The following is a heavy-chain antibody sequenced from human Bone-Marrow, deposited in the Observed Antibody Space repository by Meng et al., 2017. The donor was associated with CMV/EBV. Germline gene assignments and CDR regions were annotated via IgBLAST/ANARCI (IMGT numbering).Heavy chain of an antibody. CDR3: AKVLTFSGPFDD. Sequence: GGSLTLSCAASGFSFDDYAIHWVRLTPGQGLEWVSGISWNGNIIDYADSVKGRFTVSRDNAKNSLYLQLSDLKPEDTALYYCAKVLTFSGPFDDWGQGTMVTVSS. CDR1: GFSFDDYA. V-gene: IGHV3-9*01. CDR2: ISWNGNII. J-gene: IGHJ4*02. D-gene: IGHD3-10*01.